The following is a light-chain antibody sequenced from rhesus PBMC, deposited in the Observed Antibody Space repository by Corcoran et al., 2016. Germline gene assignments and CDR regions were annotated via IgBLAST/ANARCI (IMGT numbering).Light chain of an antibody. CDR1: QNLLHSNGNTY. CDR3: VQAMAFPLT. V-gene: IGKV2-72*01. J-gene: IGKJ4*01. Sequence: DIVMTQTPLSLPITPGEPASISCRSSQNLLHSNGNTYLHWYLQKPGQSPQLLIYGGSNRASGVPDRFRGRGSGTDFTLKISQVGAEDVGVYYCVQAMAFPLTFGGGTKVELK. CDR2: GGS.